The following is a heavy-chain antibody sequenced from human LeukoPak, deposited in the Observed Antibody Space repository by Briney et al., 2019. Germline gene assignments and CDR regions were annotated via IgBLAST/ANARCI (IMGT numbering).Heavy chain of an antibody. Sequence: PSETLSLTCSVSGDSVSEYYWTWIRQRPGKGLEWIGYFYYYSGSTHYNPSFKSRATVSLDTSRDQFSLSLSSVTAADTAVYYCAKYSQAYHGGDSYYPLFDLWGRGSLVTVSS. CDR3: AKYSQAYHGGDSYYPLFDL. CDR1: GDSVSEYY. D-gene: IGHD2-21*02. CDR2: FYYYSGST. J-gene: IGHJ4*02. V-gene: IGHV4-59*02.